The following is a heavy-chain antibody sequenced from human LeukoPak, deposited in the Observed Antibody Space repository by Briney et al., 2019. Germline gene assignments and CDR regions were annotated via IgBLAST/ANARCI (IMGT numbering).Heavy chain of an antibody. Sequence: SETLSLTCTVSGGSISSYYWSWIRQPAGKGLEWIGRIYTSGSTNYNPFLKSRVTMSVDTSKNQFSLKLSSVTAADTAVYYCARSQESRYYYYYMDVWGKGTTVTVSS. CDR3: ARSQESRYYYYYMDV. D-gene: IGHD3-10*01. CDR2: IYTSGST. CDR1: GGSISSYY. J-gene: IGHJ6*03. V-gene: IGHV4-4*07.